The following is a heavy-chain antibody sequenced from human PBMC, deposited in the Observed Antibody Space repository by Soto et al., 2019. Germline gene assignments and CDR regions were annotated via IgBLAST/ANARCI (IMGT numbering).Heavy chain of an antibody. J-gene: IGHJ4*02. V-gene: IGHV1-69*02. CDR1: GDTLNFYT. CDR2: VIPMVAMS. CDR3: ATNYGSGSTNFDH. Sequence: QVQLVQSGAEVKKPGSSVRVSCTASGDTLNFYTISWVRQAPGQGLEWMGRVIPMVAMSSYAQKFQGRGTISADKSTSTVYMDLRSLRSEDTAMYYCATNYGSGSTNFDHWGQGTLVTVSS. D-gene: IGHD3-10*01.